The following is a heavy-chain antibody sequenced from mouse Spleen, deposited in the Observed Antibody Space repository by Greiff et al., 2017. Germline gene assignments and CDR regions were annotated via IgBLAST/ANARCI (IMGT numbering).Heavy chain of an antibody. CDR2: ISSGGSYT. J-gene: IGHJ4*01. Sequence: EVKLVESGGGLVKPGGSLKLSCAASGFTFSSYTMSWVRQTPEKRLEWVATISSGGSYTYYPDTVTGRFTISRDNAKNTLYLEMSSLRSEDTAMYYCARAHDAMDYWGQGTSVTVSS. CDR3: ARAHDAMDY. CDR1: GFTFSSYT. V-gene: IGHV5-9-4*01.